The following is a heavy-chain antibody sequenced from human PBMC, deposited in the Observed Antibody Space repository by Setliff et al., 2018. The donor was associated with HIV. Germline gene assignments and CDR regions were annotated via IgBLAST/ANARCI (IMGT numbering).Heavy chain of an antibody. Sequence: AASVKVSCKASGFTFNHYALSWVRQAPGQRPEWMGGTIPMSDIPNYAQNFQGRVTITADHSTTTTYMELSSLSSEDTAVYYCARGYYNFWSGYYDSRFPNPIDAFDIWGQGTMVTVSS. CDR1: GFTFNHYA. CDR3: ARGYYNFWSGYYDSRFPNPIDAFDI. CDR2: TIPMSDIP. D-gene: IGHD3-3*01. V-gene: IGHV1-69*10. J-gene: IGHJ3*02.